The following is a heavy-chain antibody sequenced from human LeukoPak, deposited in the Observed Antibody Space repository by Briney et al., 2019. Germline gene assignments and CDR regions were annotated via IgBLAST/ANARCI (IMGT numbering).Heavy chain of an antibody. CDR1: GGSISSYY. CDR3: ARGSYSYGLKRSYFDY. CDR2: IYYSGST. J-gene: IGHJ4*02. V-gene: IGHV4-59*01. D-gene: IGHD5-18*01. Sequence: SETLSLTCTVSGGSISSYYWSWIRQPPGKGLEWIGYIYYSGSTNYNPSLKSRVTISVDTSKNQFSLKLSSVTAADTAVYYCARGSYSYGLKRSYFDYWGQGTLVTVSS.